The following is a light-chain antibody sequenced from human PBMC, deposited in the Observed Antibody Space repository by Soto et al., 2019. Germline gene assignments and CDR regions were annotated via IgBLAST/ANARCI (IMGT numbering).Light chain of an antibody. Sequence: EIVVTQSPGTLSLSPGERATLSCSASQSVSSSYLAWYQQKPGQAPRLLIYGASSRATGIPDRFSGSGSGTDFTLTIGRLEPEDYAVYYCQPYGRSPGFGHGNKV. CDR3: QPYGRSPG. CDR1: QSVSSSY. V-gene: IGKV3-20*01. J-gene: IGKJ1*01. CDR2: GAS.